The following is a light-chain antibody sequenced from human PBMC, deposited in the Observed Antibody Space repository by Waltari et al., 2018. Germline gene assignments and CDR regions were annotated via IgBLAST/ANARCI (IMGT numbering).Light chain of an antibody. J-gene: IGKJ5*01. CDR2: WAS. CDR1: PSVLYSSNNKNY. V-gene: IGKV4-1*01. Sequence: DIVMTQSPDSLAVSLGERATINRKPSPSVLYSSNNKNYLAWYQQKPGQPPKLLIYWASTRESGVPDRFSGSGSGTDFTLTISSLQAEDVAVYYCQQYYSSPITFGQGTRLEIK. CDR3: QQYYSSPIT.